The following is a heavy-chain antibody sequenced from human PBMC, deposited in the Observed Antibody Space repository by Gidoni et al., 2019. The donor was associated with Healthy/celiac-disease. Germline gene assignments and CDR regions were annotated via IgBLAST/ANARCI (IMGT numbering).Heavy chain of an antibody. Sequence: QLQLQESGPGLVKPSETLSLTCTVSGGSISSSSYYWGWSRQPPGKGREWIGSIYYSGSTYYNPSLKSRVTISVDTSKNQFSLKLSSVTAADTAVYYCATCGDSYADLTYWGQGTLVTVSS. CDR3: ATCGDSYADLTY. CDR1: GGSISSSSYY. CDR2: IYYSGST. J-gene: IGHJ4*02. D-gene: IGHD5-18*01. V-gene: IGHV4-39*01.